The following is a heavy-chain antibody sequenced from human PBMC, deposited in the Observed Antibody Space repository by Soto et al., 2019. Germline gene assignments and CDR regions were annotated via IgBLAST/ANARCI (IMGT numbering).Heavy chain of an antibody. Sequence: PSETLSLTCAVSGGSISYSGYSWSWIRQPPGKGLEWIGYIYHSGNTYYNPSLKSRVAMSVDRSKNQFSLELNSVTAADTAVYYCARALPLVRGVISYYFVYSGPAPLVTVFS. J-gene: IGHJ4*02. CDR3: ARALPLVRGVISYYFVY. D-gene: IGHD3-10*01. CDR2: IYHSGNT. CDR1: GGSISYSGYS. V-gene: IGHV4-30-2*01.